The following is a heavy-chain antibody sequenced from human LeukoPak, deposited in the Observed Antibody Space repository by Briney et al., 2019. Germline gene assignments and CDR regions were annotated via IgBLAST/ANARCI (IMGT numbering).Heavy chain of an antibody. CDR1: GYSFTSYW. J-gene: IGHJ6*03. V-gene: IGHV5-51*01. CDR3: ARSSIDYGGNSEYYYYYYMDV. D-gene: IGHD4-23*01. Sequence: GESLKISCKGSGYSFTSYWIGWVRQMPGKGLECMGIIYPGDSDTRYSPSFQGQVTFSADKSISTAYLQWSSLRSEDTAVYYCARSSIDYGGNSEYYYYYYMDVWGKGTTVTVSS. CDR2: IYPGDSDT.